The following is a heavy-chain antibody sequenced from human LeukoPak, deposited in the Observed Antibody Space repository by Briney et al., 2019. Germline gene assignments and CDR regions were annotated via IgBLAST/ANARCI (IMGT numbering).Heavy chain of an antibody. J-gene: IGHJ4*02. CDR1: GFTFSSYA. Sequence: PGGSLRLSCAASGFTFSSYAMSWVRQAPGKGLEWVSAISGSGGSTYYADSVKGRFTISRDNSKNTLYLQMNSLRAEDTAVYYCAKPRPYGIAAAGTTFDYWGQGTLVTVSS. CDR2: ISGSGGST. V-gene: IGHV3-23*01. CDR3: AKPRPYGIAAAGTTFDY. D-gene: IGHD6-13*01.